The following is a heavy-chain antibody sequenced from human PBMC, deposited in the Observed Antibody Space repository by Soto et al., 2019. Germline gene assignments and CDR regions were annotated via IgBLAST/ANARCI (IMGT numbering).Heavy chain of an antibody. V-gene: IGHV4-34*01. D-gene: IGHD6-6*01. CDR2: INHSGST. Sequence: LSLTCAVYGGSFRGYHWSWIRQPPGKGLEWIGEINHSGSTNYNPSLKSRVIISLETSKNQFSLILTSVTAADTAVYYCARGLSSSATFYHYYGMDVWGQGTTVTVSS. CDR1: GGSFRGYH. J-gene: IGHJ6*02. CDR3: ARGLSSSATFYHYYGMDV.